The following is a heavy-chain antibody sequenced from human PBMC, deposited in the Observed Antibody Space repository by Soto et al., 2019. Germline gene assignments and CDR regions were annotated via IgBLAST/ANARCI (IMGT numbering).Heavy chain of an antibody. CDR1: GFTFSSYA. V-gene: IGHV3-23*01. Sequence: EVQLLESGGGLVQPGGSLRLSCAASGFTFSSYAMNWVRQAPGKGLEWVSAISGSGGSTYYADSVKGRFTISRDNSKSTLYLQMNSRRAEDTAVYYCAKEGGYCSSTSCYGRVYYWGQGTLVTVSS. J-gene: IGHJ4*02. CDR3: AKEGGYCSSTSCYGRVYY. D-gene: IGHD2-2*03. CDR2: ISGSGGST.